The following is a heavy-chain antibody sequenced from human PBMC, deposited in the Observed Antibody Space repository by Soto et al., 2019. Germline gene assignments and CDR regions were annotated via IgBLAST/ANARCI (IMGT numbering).Heavy chain of an antibody. CDR1: GFTFSSYG. J-gene: IGHJ4*02. Sequence: PGGSLRLSCAASGFTFSSYGMHWVRQAPGKGLEWVAVISYDGSNKYYADSVKGRFTISRDNSKNTLYLQMNSLRAEDTAVYYCAKDYGYCSSTSCSGYWGQGTLVTVPS. CDR3: AKDYGYCSSTSCSGY. CDR2: ISYDGSNK. D-gene: IGHD2-2*03. V-gene: IGHV3-30*18.